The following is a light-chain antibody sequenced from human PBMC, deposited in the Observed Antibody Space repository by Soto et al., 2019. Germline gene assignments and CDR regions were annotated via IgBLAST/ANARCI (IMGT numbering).Light chain of an antibody. CDR2: EVS. Sequence: QSALTQPASVSGSPGQSITISCTGTSSDVGGYNYASWSQQHPGKAPKLLISEVSNRPSGVSNRFSGSKSGNTASLTISGLQADDEADYYCSSYTASSTLLFGTGTKLTVL. CDR1: SSDVGGYNY. J-gene: IGLJ1*01. CDR3: SSYTASSTLL. V-gene: IGLV2-14*03.